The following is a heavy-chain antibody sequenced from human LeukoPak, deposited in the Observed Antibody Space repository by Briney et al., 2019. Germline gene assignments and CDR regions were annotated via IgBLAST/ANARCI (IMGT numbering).Heavy chain of an antibody. V-gene: IGHV3-74*01. CDR3: ARAKAFCSGGSCYFGPYDY. Sequence: GGSLRLSCVASGFTSSSYWMHWVRQAPRKGLVWVPRINGDGRNINYADSVRGRFTISRDNAKNTLYLQMNSLRAEDTAVYYCARAKAFCSGGSCYFGPYDYWGQGTLVTVSS. CDR1: GFTSSSYW. CDR2: INGDGRNI. J-gene: IGHJ4*02. D-gene: IGHD2-15*01.